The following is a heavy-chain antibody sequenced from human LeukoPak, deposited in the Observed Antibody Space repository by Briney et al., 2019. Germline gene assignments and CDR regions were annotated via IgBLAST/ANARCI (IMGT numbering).Heavy chain of an antibody. J-gene: IGHJ3*02. V-gene: IGHV3-7*05. CDR1: GFTFSSYW. D-gene: IGHD3-22*01. CDR2: IKQDGSEK. CDR3: ARVYDSSGYSRSYAFDI. Sequence: QPGGSLTLSCAASGFTFSSYWMSWVRQAPGKGLEWVANIKQDGSEKYYVDSVKGRFTISRDNAKNSLYLQMNSLRAEDTAVYYCARVYDSSGYSRSYAFDIWGQGTMVTVSS.